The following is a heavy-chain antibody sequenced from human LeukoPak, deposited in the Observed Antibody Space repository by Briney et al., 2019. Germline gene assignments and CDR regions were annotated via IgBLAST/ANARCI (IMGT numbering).Heavy chain of an antibody. J-gene: IGHJ4*01. CDR1: DGSIGSNSYY. D-gene: IGHD6-13*01. Sequence: SETLSLTCTVSDGSIGSNSYYWGWIRQPPGKGLEWIGSVYFGGSTYYNPSLKSRVAISVATSKKQFSLRLTSVTAADTAVYYCARHVLFSSNWYVFDYWGRGTLVAVSS. V-gene: IGHV4-39*01. CDR2: VYFGGST. CDR3: ARHVLFSSNWYVFDY.